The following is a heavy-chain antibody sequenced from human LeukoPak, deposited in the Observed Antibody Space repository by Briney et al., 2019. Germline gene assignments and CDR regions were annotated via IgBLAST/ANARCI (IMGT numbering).Heavy chain of an antibody. CDR1: GGSIDTYY. Sequence: SETLSLTCTVSGGSIDTYYWNWIRQPPGKGLEWIGYVFHTGSTNYNPSLKSRVTISVDTSKNQFSLKLSSVTAADTAVYYCARDRLRWPKIDYWGQGTLVTVSS. D-gene: IGHD4-23*01. J-gene: IGHJ4*02. CDR2: VFHTGST. CDR3: ARDRLRWPKIDY. V-gene: IGHV4-59*12.